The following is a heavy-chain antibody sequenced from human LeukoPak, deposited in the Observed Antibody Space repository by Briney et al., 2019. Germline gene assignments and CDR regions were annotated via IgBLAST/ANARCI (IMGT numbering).Heavy chain of an antibody. CDR3: ASAVAHYYYYDGMDV. CDR1: GGTFSSYA. Sequence: SVKVSCKACGGTFSSYAFSGVRQAPGQGLEWMGGIIPIFGTANYAQTFQGRVTITADESTSTAYMELSNLRAEDTAVYYCASAVAHYYYYDGMDVWGQGTRSPSP. D-gene: IGHD6-19*01. J-gene: IGHJ6*02. V-gene: IGHV1-69*01. CDR2: IIPIFGTA.